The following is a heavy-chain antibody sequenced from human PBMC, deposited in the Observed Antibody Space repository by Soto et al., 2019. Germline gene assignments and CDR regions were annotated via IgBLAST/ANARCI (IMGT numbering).Heavy chain of an antibody. Sequence: PSETLSLTCAVYGGSFSNYYWTWIRQPPGKGLDWIGEVLHGGRTNYNASLKSRATISLDTSKNQLYLSLTSVTDADTAVYYCARNLRAGQYGFEVCGQGTTVTVSS. CDR2: VLHGGRT. V-gene: IGHV4-34*12. J-gene: IGHJ6*02. CDR1: GGSFSNYY. CDR3: ARNLRAGQYGFEV.